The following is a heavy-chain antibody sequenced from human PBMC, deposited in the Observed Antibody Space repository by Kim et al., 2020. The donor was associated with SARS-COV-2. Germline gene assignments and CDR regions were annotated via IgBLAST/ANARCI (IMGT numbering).Heavy chain of an antibody. CDR1: GFTFSSYG. CDR3: AKDVKYYDFWSGYTHQQQVCYDYDGMDV. V-gene: IGHV3-30*18. CDR2: ISYDGSNK. D-gene: IGHD3-3*01. Sequence: GGSLRLSCAASGFTFSSYGMHWVRQAPGKGLEWVAVISYDGSNKYYADSVKGRFTISRDNSKNTLYLQMNSLRAEDTAVYYCAKDVKYYDFWSGYTHQQQVCYDYDGMDVWGQGTTVTVSS. J-gene: IGHJ6*02.